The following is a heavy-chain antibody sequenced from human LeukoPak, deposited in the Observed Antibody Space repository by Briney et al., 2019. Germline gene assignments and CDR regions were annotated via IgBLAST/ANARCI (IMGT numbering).Heavy chain of an antibody. CDR2: ISPYNGNA. V-gene: IGHV1-18*01. CDR1: VYTFTNYG. J-gene: IGHJ4*02. D-gene: IGHD2-8*01. CDR3: TRTVLDCKNGVCYDY. Sequence: ASVKVSCKSSVYTFTNYGISWVRQAPGQGLEWMGWISPYNGNAINAQKLQGRVTVTTDTTTSTAYMELRSLRSDDTAVYYCTRTVLDCKNGVCYDYWGQGTLVTVSS.